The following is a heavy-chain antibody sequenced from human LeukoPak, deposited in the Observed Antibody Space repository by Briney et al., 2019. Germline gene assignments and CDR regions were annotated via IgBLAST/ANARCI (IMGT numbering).Heavy chain of an antibody. V-gene: IGHV1-24*01. J-gene: IGHJ5*02. CDR3: AREIRSYSSKWFDP. D-gene: IGHD6-13*01. Sequence: ASVKVSCMVSGYTLTELSMHWVRQAPGKGLEWMGGFDPEDGETIYAQKFQGRVTMTEDTSTDTAYMELSSLRSEDTAVYYCAREIRSYSSKWFDPWGQGTLVTVSS. CDR1: GYTLTELS. CDR2: FDPEDGET.